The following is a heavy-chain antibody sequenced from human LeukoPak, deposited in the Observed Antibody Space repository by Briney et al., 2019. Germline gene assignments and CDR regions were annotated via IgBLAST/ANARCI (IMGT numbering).Heavy chain of an antibody. V-gene: IGHV1-8*02. J-gene: IGHJ4*02. CDR3: ARGKRLVDIVATIRYYFDY. CDR1: GYTFTSYG. CDR2: MNPNSGNT. Sequence: ASVKVSCKASGYTFTSYGISWVRQATGQGLEWMGWMNPNSGNTGYAQKSQGRVTMTRNTSISTAYMELSSLRSEDTAVYYCARGKRLVDIVATIRYYFDYWGQGTLVTVSS. D-gene: IGHD5-12*01.